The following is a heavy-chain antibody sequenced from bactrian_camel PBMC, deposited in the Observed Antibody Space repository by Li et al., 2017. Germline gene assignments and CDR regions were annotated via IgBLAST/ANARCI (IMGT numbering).Heavy chain of an antibody. V-gene: IGHV3S1*01. J-gene: IGHJ6*01. D-gene: IGHD2*01. CDR3: ATDLSSIDVGHNGYCHTGNFRY. CDR2: GGAT. Sequence: GGATYYSDSVIGRFTISRDNAKNTLYLQLNRLKTEDTGMYYCATDLSSIDVGHNGYCHTGNFRYWGQGTQVTVS.